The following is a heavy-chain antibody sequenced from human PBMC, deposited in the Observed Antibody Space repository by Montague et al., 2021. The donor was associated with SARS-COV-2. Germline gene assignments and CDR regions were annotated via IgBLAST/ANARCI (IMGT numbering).Heavy chain of an antibody. CDR3: ASPGGYCSGGSCYYVY. D-gene: IGHD2-15*01. CDR1: GGSISSYY. J-gene: IGHJ4*02. CDR2: IYYSGSS. Sequence: SETLSLTCTVSGGSISSYYWGWIRQPPGKGLEWIGYIYYSGSSNYNPSLKSRVTISIETSKNQFSLNLNSVTAADGAVYYCASPGGYCSGGSCYYVYWGQGTLVTVSS. V-gene: IGHV4-59*01.